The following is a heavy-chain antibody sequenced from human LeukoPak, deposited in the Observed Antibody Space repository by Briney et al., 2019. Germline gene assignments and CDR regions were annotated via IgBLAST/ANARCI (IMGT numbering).Heavy chain of an antibody. V-gene: IGHV3-23*01. CDR2: ISGSGSST. Sequence: GGSLRLSCAASGFTFRNYGMAWVRQARGKGLEWVSAISGSGSSTYFADSVKGRFTISRDNSKNALYLQMNSLRAEDTAVYYCARQVGPDYWGQGTLVTVSS. J-gene: IGHJ4*02. CDR1: GFTFRNYG. CDR3: ARQVGPDY.